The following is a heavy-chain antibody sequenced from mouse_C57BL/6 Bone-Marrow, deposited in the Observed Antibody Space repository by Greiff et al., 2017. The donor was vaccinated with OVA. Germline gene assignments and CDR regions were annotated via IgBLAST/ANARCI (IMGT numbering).Heavy chain of an antibody. CDR3: ARSVITTVVEEFAY. D-gene: IGHD1-1*01. J-gene: IGHJ3*01. Sequence: QVQLQQSGAELARPGASVKLSCKASGYTFTSYGISWVKQRTGQGLEWIGEIYPRSGNTYYNEKFKGKATLTADKSSSTAYMELRSLTSEDSAVYFRARSVITTVVEEFAYWGQGTLVTVSA. V-gene: IGHV1-81*01. CDR2: IYPRSGNT. CDR1: GYTFTSYG.